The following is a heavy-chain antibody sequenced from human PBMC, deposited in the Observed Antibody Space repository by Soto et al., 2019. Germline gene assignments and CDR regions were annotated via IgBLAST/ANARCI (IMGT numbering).Heavy chain of an antibody. CDR3: ARDPGYSDGYN. D-gene: IGHD5-18*01. CDR2: INAGNGNT. Sequence: QVQLVQSGAEVKKPGASVKVSCKASGYTFTSYAMQWVRQAPGQRLEWMGWINAGNGNTKYSQKFQGRVTITRDTTASTAYMALRSLRSEDTAVYYCARDPGYSDGYNWGQGTLVTVSS. V-gene: IGHV1-3*01. J-gene: IGHJ4*02. CDR1: GYTFTSYA.